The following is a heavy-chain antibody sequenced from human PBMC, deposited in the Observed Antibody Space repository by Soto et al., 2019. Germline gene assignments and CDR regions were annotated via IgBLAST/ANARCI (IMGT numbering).Heavy chain of an antibody. V-gene: IGHV4-59*01. D-gene: IGHD2-2*01. CDR2: IYYTGIT. Sequence: PSETLSLTCSVSGVSIVYYYWNWIRKPPGKGLEWLGHIYYTGITAYNPSLNSRITISVDTSKNQISLNLGSVTAADTAVYYCASLPARHYYHGVDVWGPGTAVTVSS. CDR3: ASLPARHYYHGVDV. J-gene: IGHJ6*02. CDR1: GVSIVYYY.